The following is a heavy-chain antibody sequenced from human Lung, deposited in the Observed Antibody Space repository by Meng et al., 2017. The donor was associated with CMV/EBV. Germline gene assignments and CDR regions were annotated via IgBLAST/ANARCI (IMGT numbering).Heavy chain of an antibody. CDR1: GFTFSSYS. CDR2: ISSSSSYI. CDR3: ARDSSSSYYYYYYYYGMDV. D-gene: IGHD6-6*01. V-gene: IGHV3-21*01. Sequence: GXSXKIXCAASGFTFSSYSMNWVRQAPGKGLEWVSSISSSSSYIYYADSVKGRFTISRDNAKNSLYLQMNSLRAEDTAVYYCARDSSSSYYYYYYYYGMDVWXQGTTVTVSS. J-gene: IGHJ6*02.